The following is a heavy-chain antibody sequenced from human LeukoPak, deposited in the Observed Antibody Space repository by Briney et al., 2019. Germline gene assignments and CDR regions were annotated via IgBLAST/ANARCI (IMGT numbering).Heavy chain of an antibody. CDR2: LHYGDNT. CDR3: ARDREQQPSFDY. CDR1: GDSISSSTYY. J-gene: IGHJ4*02. Sequence: SETLSLTCTVSGDSISSSTYYWGWIRQPPGKGLEWIGSLHYGDNTYYNPSLKGQFTISVDTSKNKFSLTLSSVTAADTAIYYCARDREQQPSFDYWGQGTLVTVSS. V-gene: IGHV4-39*07. D-gene: IGHD6-13*01.